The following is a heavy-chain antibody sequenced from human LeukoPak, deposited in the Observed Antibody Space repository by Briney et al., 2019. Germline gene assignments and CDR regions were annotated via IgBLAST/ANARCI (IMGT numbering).Heavy chain of an antibody. J-gene: IGHJ4*02. Sequence: GGSLRLSCAASGFTFSSYEMNWVRQAPGKGLEWVSYISSSGSTIYYADSVKGRFTISRDNAKNSLYLQMNSLRAEDTAVYYCARESGDGGYSGYDGVDYWGQGTLVTVSS. CDR1: GFTFSSYE. D-gene: IGHD5-12*01. V-gene: IGHV3-48*03. CDR2: ISSSGSTI. CDR3: ARESGDGGYSGYDGVDY.